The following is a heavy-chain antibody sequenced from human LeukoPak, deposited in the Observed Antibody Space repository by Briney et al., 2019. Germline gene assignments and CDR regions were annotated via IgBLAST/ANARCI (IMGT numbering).Heavy chain of an antibody. V-gene: IGHV3-64*01. D-gene: IGHD3-16*01. CDR2: ISSNGGST. CDR1: GFTFSSYA. CDR3: AREDPVPLGGPFDY. Sequence: GGSLRLSCAASGFTFSSYAMHWVRQAPGKGLEYVSAISSNGGSTYYANSVKGRFTISRDNSKNTLYLQMGSLRAEDMAVYYCAREDPVPLGGPFDYWGQGTLVTVSS. J-gene: IGHJ4*02.